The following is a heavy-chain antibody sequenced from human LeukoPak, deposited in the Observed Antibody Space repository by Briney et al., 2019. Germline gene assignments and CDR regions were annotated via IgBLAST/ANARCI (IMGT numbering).Heavy chain of an antibody. CDR3: ARAGSSATPSTFFGY. V-gene: IGHV3-48*03. Sequence: GGSLRLSCAASGFTFSTYEMNWGRQAPGKGLEWISFISGRGTTIYYADSVKGRFTISRDNPKNTLYLQMNSLRAEDTAVYYCARAGSSATPSTFFGYWGQGTLVTVSS. D-gene: IGHD2-15*01. J-gene: IGHJ4*02. CDR2: ISGRGTTI. CDR1: GFTFSTYE.